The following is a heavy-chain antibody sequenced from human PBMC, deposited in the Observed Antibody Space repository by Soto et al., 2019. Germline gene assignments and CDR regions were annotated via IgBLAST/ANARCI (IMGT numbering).Heavy chain of an antibody. CDR2: INAGNGNT. J-gene: IGHJ4*02. V-gene: IGHV1-3*01. CDR1: GYTFTNYA. Sequence: VASLKVSCKASGYTFTNYAMHWGRQAPGQRLEWMGWINAGNGNTKYSQKFQGRVTITRDTSASTAYMELSSLRSEDTAVYYCARVPTYYYDSSGSFDYWGQGTLVTVSS. CDR3: ARVPTYYYDSSGSFDY. D-gene: IGHD3-22*01.